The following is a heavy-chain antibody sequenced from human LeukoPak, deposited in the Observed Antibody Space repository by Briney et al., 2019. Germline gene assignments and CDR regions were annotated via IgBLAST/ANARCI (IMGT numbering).Heavy chain of an antibody. CDR2: IEQDGSDT. V-gene: IGHV3-7*01. Sequence: GGSLRLSCAAPGFTFSNYWMTWFRQAPGKGLERVASIEQDGSDTHYVDSVKGRFTISRDNAKNSVYLQMNSLRVEDTAVYYCARVTPWGYFDYWGQGTLVTVSS. D-gene: IGHD1-26*01. CDR3: ARVTPWGYFDY. J-gene: IGHJ4*02. CDR1: GFTFSNYW.